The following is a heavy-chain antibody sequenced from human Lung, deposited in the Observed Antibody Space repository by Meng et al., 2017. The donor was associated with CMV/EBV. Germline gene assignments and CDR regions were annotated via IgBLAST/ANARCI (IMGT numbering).Heavy chain of an antibody. D-gene: IGHD6-19*01. Sequence: GEXXTISCVASGLTFSSHPMTWVRQAPGKGLEWVSSISGSGGSTYSADSVQGRFTISRDNSKNTLYLQMSALRDEDTALYYCARGGPVAGKNWVDRWGQGTLVTVSS. CDR1: GLTFSSHP. CDR2: ISGSGGST. J-gene: IGHJ5*02. CDR3: ARGGPVAGKNWVDR. V-gene: IGHV3-23*01.